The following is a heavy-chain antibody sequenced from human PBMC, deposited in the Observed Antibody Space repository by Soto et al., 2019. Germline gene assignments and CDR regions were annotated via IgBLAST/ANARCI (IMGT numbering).Heavy chain of an antibody. V-gene: IGHV1-46*01. Sequence: ASVKLSCTSSGYTFTSYYMHWVRQAPGQGLEWMGIINPSGGSTSYAQKFQGRVTMTRDTSTSTVYMELSSLRSEDTAVYYCARDRIKIAASPKKNWFDRWGQGT. CDR3: ARDRIKIAASPKKNWFDR. D-gene: IGHD6-6*01. CDR2: INPSGGST. CDR1: GYTFTSYY. J-gene: IGHJ5*02.